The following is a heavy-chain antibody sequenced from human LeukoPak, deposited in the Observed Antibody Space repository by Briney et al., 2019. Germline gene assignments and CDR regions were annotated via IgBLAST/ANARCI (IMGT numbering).Heavy chain of an antibody. V-gene: IGHV3-23*01. CDR3: ATRRRDYDILTGYWGSHWFDP. Sequence: GGSLTLSCAASGCTFSSYAMSWVRQAPGKGLEWISPISGSGGTTYYADCVKSRFTISRDNSKNTLYQQINSLSAEDTAVYSCATRRRDYDILTGYWGSHWFDPWGQGTLVTVSS. CDR1: GCTFSSYA. J-gene: IGHJ5*02. CDR2: ISGSGGTT. D-gene: IGHD3-9*01.